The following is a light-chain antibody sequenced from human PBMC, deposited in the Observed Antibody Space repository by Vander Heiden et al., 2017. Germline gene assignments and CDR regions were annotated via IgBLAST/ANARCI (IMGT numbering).Light chain of an antibody. Sequence: IHMTQSPRPLSASVGDRVIITCRASQRISRWLAWKQQKPGITTKLLIYKASSLGSGVPSRFSGSGSGTEFSLTVSSLQPDDFATSYCQQYSNYSPGTFGQGTTLEIK. V-gene: IGKV1-5*03. CDR3: QQYSNYSPGT. J-gene: IGKJ2*01. CDR1: QRISRW. CDR2: KAS.